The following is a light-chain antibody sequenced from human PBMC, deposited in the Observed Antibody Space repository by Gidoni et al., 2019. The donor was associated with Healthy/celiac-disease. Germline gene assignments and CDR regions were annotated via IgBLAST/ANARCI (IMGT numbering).Light chain of an antibody. J-gene: IGKJ2*01. Sequence: DIVMTQSPESLAVSLGERATINCKSSQSVLYSSNNKNYLAWYQQKPGQPPKLLIYWASTRESGVPDRFSGSGSGTDFTLTISSLQAEDVAVYYCQQYYSTPLTFGQGTKLEIK. CDR3: QQYYSTPLT. V-gene: IGKV4-1*01. CDR2: WAS. CDR1: QSVLYSSNNKNY.